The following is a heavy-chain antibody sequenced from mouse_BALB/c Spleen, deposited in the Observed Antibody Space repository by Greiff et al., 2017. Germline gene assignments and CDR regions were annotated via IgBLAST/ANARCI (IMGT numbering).Heavy chain of an antibody. V-gene: IGHV1-4*01. J-gene: IGHJ4*01. Sequence: VKLVESGAELARPGASVKMSCKASGYTFTSYTMHWVKQRPGQGLEWIGYINPSSGYTNYNQKFKDKATLTADKSSSTAYMQLSSLTSEDSAVYYCARKIYDGYYDYAMDYWGQGTSVTVSS. D-gene: IGHD2-3*01. CDR1: GYTFTSYT. CDR2: INPSSGYT. CDR3: ARKIYDGYYDYAMDY.